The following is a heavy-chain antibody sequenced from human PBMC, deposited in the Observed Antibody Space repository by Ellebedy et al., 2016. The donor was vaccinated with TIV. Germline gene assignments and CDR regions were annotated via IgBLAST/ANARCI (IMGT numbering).Heavy chain of an antibody. V-gene: IGHV1-24*01. D-gene: IGHD6-19*01. CDR2: FDPEDGEI. J-gene: IGHJ5*01. CDR1: GYPLTEIS. CDR3: ARVKSSGWPPGWPDP. Sequence: AASVKVSCKVSGYPLTEISMHWVRQAPGKGPEWMGSFDPEDGEIVYAQRFQGRVTMTEDSSTDTAYMELSSLTSEDTAVYYCARVKSSGWPPGWPDPWGQGTPVTVS.